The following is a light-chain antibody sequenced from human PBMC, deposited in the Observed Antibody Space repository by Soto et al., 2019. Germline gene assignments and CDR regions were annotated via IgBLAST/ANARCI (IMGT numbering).Light chain of an antibody. Sequence: DIQMTQSPSTLSASVGDRVTITCRASQSISSWLAWYQQKPGKAPKLLIYKGSSLESGVPSRFSGSGSGTEFTLTISSLQPDDFATYYCQQYRLYSAITFGQGTRLEIK. J-gene: IGKJ5*01. V-gene: IGKV1-5*03. CDR2: KGS. CDR3: QQYRLYSAIT. CDR1: QSISSW.